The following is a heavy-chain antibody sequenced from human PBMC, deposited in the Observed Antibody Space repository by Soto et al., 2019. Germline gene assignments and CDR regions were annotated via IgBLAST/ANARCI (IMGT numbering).Heavy chain of an antibody. V-gene: IGHV3-21*01. J-gene: IGHJ5*02. D-gene: IGHD2-2*01. Sequence: GSLRLSCATSGFTFSSYSMNWVRQAPGKDLDWISSISTGSDYIYYADSVEGRFTISRDNAKSSLYLQMNSLRAEDTAVYYCARDSRIVARPAMGSVGFDPWGQGTLVTVSS. CDR2: ISTGSDYI. CDR1: GFTFSSYS. CDR3: ARDSRIVARPAMGSVGFDP.